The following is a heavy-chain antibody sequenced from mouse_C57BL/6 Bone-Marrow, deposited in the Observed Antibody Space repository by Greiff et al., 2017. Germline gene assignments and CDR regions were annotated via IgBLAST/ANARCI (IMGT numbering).Heavy chain of an antibody. Sequence: QVQLQQSGAELARPGASVKLSCKASGYTFTSYGISWVKQRTGQGLEWIGEIYPRSGNTYYNEKFKGKATLTADKSSSTAYMELCSLTSEDAAVYFCAKEGYSWYFDVWGTGTTVTVSA. CDR1: GYTFTSYG. J-gene: IGHJ1*03. CDR3: AKEGYSWYFDV. V-gene: IGHV1-81*01. D-gene: IGHD2-3*01. CDR2: IYPRSGNT.